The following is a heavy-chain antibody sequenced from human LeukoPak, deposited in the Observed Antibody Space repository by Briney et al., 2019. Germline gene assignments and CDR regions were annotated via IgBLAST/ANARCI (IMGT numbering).Heavy chain of an antibody. CDR2: IYTSGST. J-gene: IGHJ6*03. CDR1: GGSISSYY. V-gene: IGHV4-4*09. Sequence: PSETLSLTCTVSGGSISSYYWSWIRQPPGKGLEWIGYIYTSGSTNYNPSLKSRVTISVDTSKNQFSLKLSSVTAADTAVYYCASLNYYGDGFLGENYYMDVWGKGTTVTVSS. D-gene: IGHD4-17*01. CDR3: ASLNYYGDGFLGENYYMDV.